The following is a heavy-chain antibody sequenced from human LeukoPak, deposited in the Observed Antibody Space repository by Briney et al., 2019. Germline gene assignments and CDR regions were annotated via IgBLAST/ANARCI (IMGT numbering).Heavy chain of an antibody. CDR1: GYTSTSYG. CDR3: ARATRVIAAAEPDNWFDP. Sequence: ASVKVSCKASGYTSTSYGISWVRQAPGQGLEWMGWISAYNGNTNYAQKLQGRVTMTTDTSTSTAYMELRSLRSDDTAVYYCARATRVIAAAEPDNWFDPWGQGTLVTVSS. J-gene: IGHJ5*02. CDR2: ISAYNGNT. D-gene: IGHD6-13*01. V-gene: IGHV1-18*01.